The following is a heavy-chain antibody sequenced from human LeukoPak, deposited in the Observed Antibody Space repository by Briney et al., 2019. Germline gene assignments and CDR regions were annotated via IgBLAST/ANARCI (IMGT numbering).Heavy chain of an antibody. D-gene: IGHD3-10*01. CDR1: GFTFNSYA. CDR2: IFGSGGSA. V-gene: IGHV3-23*01. J-gene: IGHJ3*02. CDR3: AKLTYGSGTSI. Sequence: GGSLRLSCAASGFTFNSYAMYWVRQAPGKGLEWVSGIFGSGGSAHYADSVKGRFTISRDNSKNTLYLQMNSLRAEDTAVYYCAKLTYGSGTSIWRQGTMVTVSS.